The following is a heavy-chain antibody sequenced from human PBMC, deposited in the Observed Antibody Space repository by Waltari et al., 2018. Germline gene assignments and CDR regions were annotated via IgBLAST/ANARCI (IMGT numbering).Heavy chain of an antibody. CDR3: AGTYSTAYREVEY. CDR1: GFTFSSYE. J-gene: IGHJ4*02. D-gene: IGHD6-25*01. V-gene: IGHV3-48*03. CDR2: ISGRGRTI. Sequence: EVQLVESGGGLVQPGGSLRLSCSASGFTFSSYEMNWVRQAPGKGLEWVSYISGRGRTIFSVDSGKGRCTISRDNAENSLFLQMNSLRAEDTALYYCAGTYSTAYREVEYWGQGTLVTVSS.